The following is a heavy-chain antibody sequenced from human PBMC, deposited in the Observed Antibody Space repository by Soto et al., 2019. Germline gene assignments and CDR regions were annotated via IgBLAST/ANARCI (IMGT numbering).Heavy chain of an antibody. CDR1: GYTFTGYY. Sequence: ASVKVSCKASGYTFTGYYMHWVRQAPGQGLEWMGWINPHSGGTNYAQKFQGWVTMTRDTSISTAYMELSRLRSDDTAVYYCARGFRARLNNWFDPWGQGTLVTVSS. CDR2: INPHSGGT. CDR3: ARGFRARLNNWFDP. J-gene: IGHJ5*02. V-gene: IGHV1-2*04. D-gene: IGHD3-10*01.